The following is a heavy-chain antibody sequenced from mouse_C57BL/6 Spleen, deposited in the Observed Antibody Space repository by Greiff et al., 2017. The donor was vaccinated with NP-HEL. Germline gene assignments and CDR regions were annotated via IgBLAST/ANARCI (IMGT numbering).Heavy chain of an antibody. J-gene: IGHJ2*01. V-gene: IGHV1-18*01. D-gene: IGHD2-3*01. CDR1: GYTFTDYN. Sequence: DVKLQESGPELVKPGASVKIPCKASGYTFTDYNMDWVKQSHGKSLEWIGDINPNNGGTIYNQKFKGKATLTVDKSSSTAYMELRSLTSEDTAVYYCARIYDGYYYFDYWGQGTTLTVSS. CDR2: INPNNGGT. CDR3: ARIYDGYYYFDY.